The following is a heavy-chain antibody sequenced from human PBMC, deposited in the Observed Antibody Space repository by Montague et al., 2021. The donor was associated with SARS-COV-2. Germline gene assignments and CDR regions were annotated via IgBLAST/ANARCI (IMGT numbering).Heavy chain of an antibody. CDR3: ARIPVGSKYYFDF. D-gene: IGHD2-2*01. Sequence: CAISGDSVSRNSVAWNWNRQSSSIGLEWLGMTYYRSKWYNDYAVSVKGRITIDPDTSKHQFSLHLNSATPEDTAVYYCARIPVGSKYYFDFWGQGTLVTVSS. V-gene: IGHV6-1*01. J-gene: IGHJ4*02. CDR1: GDSVSRNSVA. CDR2: TYYRSKWYN.